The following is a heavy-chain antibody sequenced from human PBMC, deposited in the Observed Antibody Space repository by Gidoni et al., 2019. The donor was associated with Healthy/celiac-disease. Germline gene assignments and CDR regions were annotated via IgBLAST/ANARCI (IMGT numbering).Heavy chain of an antibody. CDR2: ISSSSSYK. V-gene: IGHV3-11*06. Sequence: QVQLVESGGGLVTHGGSLRLSCAASGFTFSDYYMSWIRQAPGKGLEWVSYISSSSSYKNYADSVKGRFTISRDNAKNSLYLQMNSLRAEDTAVYYCARGGGSDYYDSSGYYGWGQGTLVTVSS. CDR1: GFTFSDYY. J-gene: IGHJ4*02. D-gene: IGHD3-22*01. CDR3: ARGGGSDYYDSSGYYG.